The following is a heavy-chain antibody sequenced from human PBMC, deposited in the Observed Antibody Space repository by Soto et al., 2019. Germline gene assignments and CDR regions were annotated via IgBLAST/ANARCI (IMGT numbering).Heavy chain of an antibody. Sequence: GESLKISCKGSGYSFTSYWIGWVRQLPWKGLEWMGIIYPGDADTRCSPSFQGQCTISADKSISTAYLQWSSLKASDTAMYYCSRVQQLGPVGYYYGMDGWGQGTTVTVSS. V-gene: IGHV5-51*01. CDR3: SRVQQLGPVGYYYGMDG. CDR2: IYPGDADT. CDR1: GYSFTSYW. J-gene: IGHJ6*02. D-gene: IGHD6-13*01.